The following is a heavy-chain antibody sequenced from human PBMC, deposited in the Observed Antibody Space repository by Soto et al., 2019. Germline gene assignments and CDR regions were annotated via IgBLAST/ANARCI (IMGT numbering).Heavy chain of an antibody. Sequence: QITLKESGPTLVKPTQTLTLTCTVSGFSLSTTGVGXXXXXXXXXKALDYLAIIFWDDDKYYSPPLKSRITXTKDXSENQVVLTLXDXAPVDTGTYYCAYRRLQGATYFDLWGRGTLVTVSS. CDR3: AYRRLQGATYFDL. CDR2: IFWDDDK. V-gene: IGHV2-5*02. D-gene: IGHD3-16*01. CDR1: GFSLSTTGVG. J-gene: IGHJ2*01.